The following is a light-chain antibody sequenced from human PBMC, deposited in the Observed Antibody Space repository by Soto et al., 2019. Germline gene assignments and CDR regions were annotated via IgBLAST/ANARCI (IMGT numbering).Light chain of an antibody. CDR1: QSVFSN. V-gene: IGKV3-15*01. Sequence: EIVMTQSPVTLSVSPGERVTLSCRASQSVFSNLAWYQQRPGQAPRLLIYGASNRATGIPARFSGSGSGTDFTLTISSLQSEDFPVYYCQQCNSWPLTFGQGTKVEIK. J-gene: IGKJ1*01. CDR3: QQCNSWPLT. CDR2: GAS.